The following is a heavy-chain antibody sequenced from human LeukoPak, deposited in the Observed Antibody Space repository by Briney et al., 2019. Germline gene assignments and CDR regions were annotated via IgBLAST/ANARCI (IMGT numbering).Heavy chain of an antibody. CDR2: IWYDGSNK. V-gene: IGHV3-33*03. CDR1: GFTFSSYG. Sequence: GGSLRLSCAASGFTFSSYGMHWVRQAPGKGLEWVAVIWYDGSNKYYADSVKGRFTISRDNAKNSLYLQMNSLRAEDTALYYCAKDPGIAALDYWGQGTLVTVSS. D-gene: IGHD6-13*01. J-gene: IGHJ4*02. CDR3: AKDPGIAALDY.